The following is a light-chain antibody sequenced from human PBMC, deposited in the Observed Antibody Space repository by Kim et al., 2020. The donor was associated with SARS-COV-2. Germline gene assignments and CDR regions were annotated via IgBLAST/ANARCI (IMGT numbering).Light chain of an antibody. CDR2: NDN. J-gene: IGLJ3*02. CDR1: RPNLVRQF. V-gene: IGLV1-44*01. CDR3: ATWDVSLDAWV. Sequence: GQRVPLSCSGRRPNLVRQFVNWFQQLPGTAPKVLIYNDNQRPSGVPDRFSGSWSGTSASLAISGLQSEDEADYYCATWDVSLDAWVFGGGTKVTVL.